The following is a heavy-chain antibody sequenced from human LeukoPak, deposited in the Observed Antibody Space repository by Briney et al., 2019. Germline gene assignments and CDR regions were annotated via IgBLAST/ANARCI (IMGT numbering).Heavy chain of an antibody. CDR3: ARHSSSWGDWFDP. Sequence: GGSLRLSCAASGFTFSSYSMNWVRQAPGKGLEWVSSISSSSSYIYYADSVKGRFTISRDNAKNSLYLQMNSLRAEDTAVYYCARHSSSWGDWFDPWGQGTLVTVSS. V-gene: IGHV3-21*01. CDR1: GFTFSSYS. J-gene: IGHJ5*02. D-gene: IGHD6-13*01. CDR2: ISSSSSYI.